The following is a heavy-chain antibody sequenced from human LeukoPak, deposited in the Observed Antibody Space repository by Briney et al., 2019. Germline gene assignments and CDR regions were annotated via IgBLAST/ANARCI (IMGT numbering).Heavy chain of an antibody. V-gene: IGHV1-24*01. D-gene: IGHD3-10*01. CDR2: FDPEDGET. CDR3: ATLSLWFGESPGWFDP. CDR1: GYTLTELS. Sequence: GASVKVSCKVSGYTLTELSMHWARQAPGKGLEWMGGFDPEDGETIYAQKFQGRVTMTEDTSTDTAYMELSSLRSEDTAVYYCATLSLWFGESPGWFDPWGQGTLVTVSS. J-gene: IGHJ5*02.